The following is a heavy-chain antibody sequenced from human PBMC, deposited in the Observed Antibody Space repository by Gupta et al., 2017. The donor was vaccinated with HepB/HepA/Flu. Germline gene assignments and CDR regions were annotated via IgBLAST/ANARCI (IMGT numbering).Heavy chain of an antibody. Sequence: QVQLVQSGAEVKKPGASVKVSCQASGYTFASYDVNWVRQATGQGLEWMGWMNPNNGNTGYAQKFQGRVTMNRNTSTSTAYMELSSLRSEDTAVYYCARGYCSSINCYLDFWGQGTLVTVSS. J-gene: IGHJ4*02. D-gene: IGHD2-2*01. CDR1: GYTFASYD. CDR2: MNPNNGNT. CDR3: ARGYCSSINCYLDF. V-gene: IGHV1-8*01.